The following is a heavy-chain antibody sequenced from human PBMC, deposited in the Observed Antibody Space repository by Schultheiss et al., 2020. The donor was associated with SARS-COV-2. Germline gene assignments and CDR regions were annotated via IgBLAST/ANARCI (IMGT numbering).Heavy chain of an antibody. D-gene: IGHD6-19*01. CDR3: AKGAGWRNYYYYYGMDV. J-gene: IGHJ6*02. CDR2: INSDGSST. V-gene: IGHV3-74*01. CDR1: GFTFSSYW. Sequence: GGSLRLSCAASGFTFSSYWMHWVRQAPGKGLVWVSRINSDGSSTSYADSVKGRFTISRDNAKNTLYLQMNSLRAEDTAVYYCAKGAGWRNYYYYYGMDVWGQGTTVTVSS.